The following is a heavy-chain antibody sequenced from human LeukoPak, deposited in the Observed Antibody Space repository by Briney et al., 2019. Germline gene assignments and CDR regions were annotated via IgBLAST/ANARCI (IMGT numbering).Heavy chain of an antibody. CDR1: GLIFISYW. CDR2: INIDGSST. V-gene: IGHV3-74*01. D-gene: IGHD3-16*01. Sequence: GGSLRLSCAASGLIFISYWMHWVRQAPGKGLVWVSRINIDGSSTIYADSVKGRFAISRDNAKNTLYLQMNSLRAEDTAVYYCARAAYTAAFDYWGQGTLVTVSS. CDR3: ARAAYTAAFDY. J-gene: IGHJ4*02.